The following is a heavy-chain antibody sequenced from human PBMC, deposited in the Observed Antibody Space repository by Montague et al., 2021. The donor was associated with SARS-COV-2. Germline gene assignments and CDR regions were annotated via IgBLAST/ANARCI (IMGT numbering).Heavy chain of an antibody. Sequence: SETLSLTCAVYGGSFRNYYWSWIRQSPGKGLEWIGDVDQSGNTNYNPSLKSRVTISADISKNQFSVKLASATAADTGIYYCARGKRDFLIVVLGPSTCTYFDAWGKGTPVTVSS. D-gene: IGHD2-15*01. V-gene: IGHV4-34*01. CDR2: VDQSGNT. CDR1: GGSFRNYY. CDR3: ARGKRDFLIVVLGPSTCTYFDA. J-gene: IGHJ4*01.